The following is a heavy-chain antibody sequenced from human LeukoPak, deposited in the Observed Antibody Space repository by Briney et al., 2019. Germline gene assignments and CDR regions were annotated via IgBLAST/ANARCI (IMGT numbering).Heavy chain of an antibody. J-gene: IGHJ5*02. CDR1: GGSFSGYY. V-gene: IGHV4-34*01. CDR2: INHSGST. D-gene: IGHD2-15*01. Sequence: SETLSLTCAVYGGSFSGYYWSWIRQPPGKGLEWIGEINHSGSTNYNPSLKSRVTISVDTSKNQFSLKLSSVTAADTAVYYCASRSIVVVVAAIDPWGQGTLVTVSS. CDR3: ASRSIVVVVAAIDP.